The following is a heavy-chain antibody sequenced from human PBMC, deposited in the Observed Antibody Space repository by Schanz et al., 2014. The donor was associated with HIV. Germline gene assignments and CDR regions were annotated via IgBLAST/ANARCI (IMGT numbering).Heavy chain of an antibody. Sequence: QVQLVQSGAEVKKPGSSVKVSCKASGGTFSNYAINWVRQAPGQGLEWMGWISGYIGNTDYAQNLQDRVTMTADTFTSTAYMELRSLRSDDTAVYYCARGSCSGGTCYSGDHWGQGTLVAVSA. V-gene: IGHV1-18*01. J-gene: IGHJ4*02. CDR1: GGTFSNYA. CDR2: ISGYIGNT. D-gene: IGHD2-15*01. CDR3: ARGSCSGGTCYSGDH.